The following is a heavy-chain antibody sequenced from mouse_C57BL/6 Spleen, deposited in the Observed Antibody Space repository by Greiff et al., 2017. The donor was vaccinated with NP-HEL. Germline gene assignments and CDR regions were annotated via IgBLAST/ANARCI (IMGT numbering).Heavy chain of an antibody. Sequence: QVQLQQPGAELVKPGASVKLSCKASGYTFTSYWMHWVKQRPGQGLEWIGMIHPNSGSTNYNEKFKSKATLTVDKSSSTAYMPHSSLTSEDSAVYYCARNKDYYGSSYEGYYFDYWGQGTTLTVSS. CDR2: IHPNSGST. J-gene: IGHJ2*01. D-gene: IGHD1-1*01. V-gene: IGHV1-64*01. CDR1: GYTFTSYW. CDR3: ARNKDYYGSSYEGYYFDY.